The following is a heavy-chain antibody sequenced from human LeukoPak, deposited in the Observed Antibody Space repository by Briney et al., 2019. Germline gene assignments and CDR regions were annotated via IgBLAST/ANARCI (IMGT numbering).Heavy chain of an antibody. J-gene: IGHJ6*02. D-gene: IGHD3-3*01. Sequence: PGGSLRLSCAASGFTFSSYGMHWVRQAPGKGLEWVAVISYDGSNKYYADSVKGRFTISRDNSKNTLYLQMNSLRAEDTAVYYCAKDLDPWSTYYYYGMDVWGQGTTVTVSS. V-gene: IGHV3-30*18. CDR1: GFTFSSYG. CDR2: ISYDGSNK. CDR3: AKDLDPWSTYYYYGMDV.